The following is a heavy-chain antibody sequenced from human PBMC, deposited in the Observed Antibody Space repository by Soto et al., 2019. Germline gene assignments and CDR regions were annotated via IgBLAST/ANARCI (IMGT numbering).Heavy chain of an antibody. CDR3: ARSSGTTDYYYGMDV. Sequence: GGSLRLSCAASGFTFSSYEMNWVRQAPGKGLEWVSYISSSGSTIYYADSVKGRFTISRDNAKNSLYLQMDSLRAEDTAVYYCARSSGTTDYYYGMDVWGQGTTVTVSS. CDR2: ISSSGSTI. D-gene: IGHD1-7*01. CDR1: GFTFSSYE. J-gene: IGHJ6*02. V-gene: IGHV3-48*03.